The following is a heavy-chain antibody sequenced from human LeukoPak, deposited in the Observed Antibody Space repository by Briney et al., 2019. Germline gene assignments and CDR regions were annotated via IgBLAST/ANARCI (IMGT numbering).Heavy chain of an antibody. J-gene: IGHJ4*02. Sequence: GGSLRLSCAASGFTFSSYTMSWVRQAPGKGLEWVSAISGSGGSTYYADSVKGRFTISRDNSKNTLYLQMNSLRAEDTAVYYCAKDRYPGIAVAGNFDYWGQGTLVTVSS. CDR1: GFTFSSYT. CDR2: ISGSGGST. CDR3: AKDRYPGIAVAGNFDY. V-gene: IGHV3-23*01. D-gene: IGHD6-19*01.